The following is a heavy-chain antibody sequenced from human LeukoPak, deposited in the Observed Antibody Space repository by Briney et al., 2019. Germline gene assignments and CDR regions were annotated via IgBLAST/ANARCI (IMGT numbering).Heavy chain of an antibody. CDR3: ARVCGGDCYSFHDAFDI. J-gene: IGHJ3*02. CDR1: GFTVSSNY. D-gene: IGHD2-21*02. V-gene: IGHV3-66*01. Sequence: GGSLRLSCAASGFTVSSNYMSWVRQAPGKGLEWVSVIYSGGSTYYADSVKGRFTISRDNSKNTLYHQMNSLRAEDTAVYYCARVCGGDCYSFHDAFDIWDQGTMVTVSS. CDR2: IYSGGST.